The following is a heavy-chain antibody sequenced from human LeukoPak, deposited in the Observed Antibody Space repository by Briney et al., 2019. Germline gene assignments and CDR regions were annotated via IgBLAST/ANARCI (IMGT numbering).Heavy chain of an antibody. V-gene: IGHV3-48*01. CDR1: GFTFSSYS. Sequence: GGSLRLSCAASGFTFSSYSMNWVRQAPGKGLEWVSYISSSSSTIYYADSVKGRFTISRDNAKNSLYLQMNSLRAEDTAVYYCARDPAATGTGYFQHWGQGTLVTVPS. CDR2: ISSSSSTI. D-gene: IGHD1-1*01. J-gene: IGHJ1*01. CDR3: ARDPAATGTGYFQH.